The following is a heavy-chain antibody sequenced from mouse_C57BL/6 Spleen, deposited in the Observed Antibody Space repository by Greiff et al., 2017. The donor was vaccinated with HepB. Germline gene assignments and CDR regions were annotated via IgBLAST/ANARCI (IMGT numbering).Heavy chain of an antibody. D-gene: IGHD4-1*01. CDR2: ISSGSSTI. CDR1: GFTFSDYG. CDR3: AELGEGFAY. Sequence: EVQLVESGGGLVKPGGSLKLSCAASGFTFSDYGMHWVRQAPEKGLEWVAYISSGSSTIYYADTVKGRFTISRDNAKNTLFLQMTSLRSEDTAMYYCAELGEGFAYWGQGTLVTVSA. V-gene: IGHV5-17*01. J-gene: IGHJ3*01.